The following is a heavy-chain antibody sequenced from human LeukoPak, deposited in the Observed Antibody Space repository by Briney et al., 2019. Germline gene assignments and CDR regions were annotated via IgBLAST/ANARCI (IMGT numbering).Heavy chain of an antibody. CDR3: ASGYSGYSDY. D-gene: IGHD5-12*01. V-gene: IGHV4-61*08. J-gene: IGHJ4*02. CDR2: IYYSGST. Sequence: SETLSLTCTVSGGSISSGGYYWSWIRQHPGKGLEWIGYIYYSGSTNYNPSLKSRVTISVDTSKNQFSLKLSSVTAADTAVYYCASGYSGYSDYWGQGTLVTVSS. CDR1: GGSISSGGYY.